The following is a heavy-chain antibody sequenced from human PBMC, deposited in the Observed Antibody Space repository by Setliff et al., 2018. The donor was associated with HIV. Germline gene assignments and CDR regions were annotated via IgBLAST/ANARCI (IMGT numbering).Heavy chain of an antibody. D-gene: IGHD1-26*01. V-gene: IGHV3-15*01. Sequence: PGGSLRLSCAASRFTFSNTWMSWVRQAPGKGLEWIGRIKSKIDGGTIDYAAPVKGRFTISRDDSKNTLYLQMDSLKTEDTAVYYCTTSSGSFYQYYYYMDVWGKGTTVTVSS. J-gene: IGHJ6*03. CDR3: TTSSGSFYQYYYYMDV. CDR1: RFTFSNTW. CDR2: IKSKIDGGTI.